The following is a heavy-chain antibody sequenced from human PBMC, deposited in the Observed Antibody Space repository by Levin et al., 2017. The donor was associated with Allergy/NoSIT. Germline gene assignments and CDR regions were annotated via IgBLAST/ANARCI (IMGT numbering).Heavy chain of an antibody. CDR3: ARQLGNFWSGYDYFDY. CDR2: ISSTGSTI. D-gene: IGHD3-3*01. CDR1: GFTFSSYE. Sequence: GGSLRLSCAASGFTFSSYEMNWVRRAPGKGLEWVSYISSTGSTIYSADSVKGRFTISRDNAKNSLYLHMNSLRAEDTAVYYCARQLGNFWSGYDYFDYWGQGTLVTVSS. V-gene: IGHV3-48*03. J-gene: IGHJ4*02.